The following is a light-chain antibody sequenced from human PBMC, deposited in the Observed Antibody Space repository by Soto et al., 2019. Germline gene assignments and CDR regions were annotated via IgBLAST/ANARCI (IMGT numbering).Light chain of an antibody. CDR2: AAS. V-gene: IGKV1-39*01. CDR1: QSISSS. Sequence: DLQMTQSPSSLSASVGDRVTITCRASQSISSSLNWYHQKPGRAPKLLIFAASNLPSGVPSRFSGSGSGTEFTLTISSLQPEDFGAYYCQQSYSSPLMYTFGQGTVLEI. J-gene: IGKJ2*01. CDR3: QQSYSSPLMYT.